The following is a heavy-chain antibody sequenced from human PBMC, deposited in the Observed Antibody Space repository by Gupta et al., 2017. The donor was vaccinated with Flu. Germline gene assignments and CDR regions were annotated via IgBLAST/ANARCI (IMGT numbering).Heavy chain of an antibody. J-gene: IGHJ5*02. Sequence: QVQLVQSGAEVKKPGASVKVSCKASGYTFTGYYIHWVRQAPGQGLGWMGRINPHSGGTNYEQKFQGRVTMTRDTSISTAYMELSRLRSDDTAVYYCAREKYCSTTSCYRWFDPWGQGTLVTVSS. D-gene: IGHD2-2*02. CDR2: INPHSGGT. V-gene: IGHV1-2*06. CDR3: AREKYCSTTSCYRWFDP. CDR1: GYTFTGYY.